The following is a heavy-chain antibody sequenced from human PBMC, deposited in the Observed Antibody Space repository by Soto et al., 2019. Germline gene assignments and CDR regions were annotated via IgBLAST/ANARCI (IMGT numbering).Heavy chain of an antibody. CDR1: GGSISSSSYY. CDR3: ASRDSSSWSDYYYYYGMDV. Sequence: KTSETLSLTCTVSGGSISSSSYYWGWIRQPPGKGLEWIGSIYYSGSTYYNPSLKSRVTISVDTSKNKFSLKLTTETAADTAVYYCASRDSSSWSDYYYYYGMDVWSQGTTVTVSS. D-gene: IGHD6-13*01. V-gene: IGHV4-39*01. CDR2: IYYSGST. J-gene: IGHJ6*02.